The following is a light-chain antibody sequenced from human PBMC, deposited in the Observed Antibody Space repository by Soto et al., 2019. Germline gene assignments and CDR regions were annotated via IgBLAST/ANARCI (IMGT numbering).Light chain of an antibody. Sequence: QSVLTQPPSVSGAPGQGVTISCAGRSSNSGAGYDVHRYQQLPGTAPKLLIYGNSNRPSGVPDRFSGSKSGTSASLAITGLQAEDEADYYCQSYDSSLSGSRVFGTGTKVTVL. V-gene: IGLV1-40*01. CDR2: GNS. CDR1: SSNSGAGYD. CDR3: QSYDSSLSGSRV. J-gene: IGLJ1*01.